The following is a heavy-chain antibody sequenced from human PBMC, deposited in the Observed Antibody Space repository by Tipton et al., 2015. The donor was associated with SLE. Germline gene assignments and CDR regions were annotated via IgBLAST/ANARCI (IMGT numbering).Heavy chain of an antibody. J-gene: IGHJ4*02. CDR2: IYYTGSI. V-gene: IGHV4-39*07. D-gene: IGHD6-13*01. CDR3: ARDLGSSGSFDY. CDR1: GGYVSSSSYY. Sequence: TLSLTCTVSGGYVSSSSYYWGWIRQPPGKGLEWIGSIYYTGSIYYNRSLKSRLTISVDTSKNQFSLKLSPVTAADTAVYYCARDLGSSGSFDYWGQGTLVTVSS.